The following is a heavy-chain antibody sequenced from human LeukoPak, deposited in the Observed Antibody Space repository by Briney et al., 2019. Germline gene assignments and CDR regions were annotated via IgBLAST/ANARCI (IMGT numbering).Heavy chain of an antibody. Sequence: GSLRLSCAASGFTFSSYAMSWVRQAPGKGLEWVSAISGSGGSTYYADSVKGRFTISRDNSKNTLYLQMNSLRAEDTAVYYCAKARVGGTQAGYYYYMDVWGKGTTVTVSS. V-gene: IGHV3-23*01. J-gene: IGHJ6*03. CDR3: AKARVGGTQAGYYYYMDV. D-gene: IGHD1-26*01. CDR1: GFTFSSYA. CDR2: ISGSGGST.